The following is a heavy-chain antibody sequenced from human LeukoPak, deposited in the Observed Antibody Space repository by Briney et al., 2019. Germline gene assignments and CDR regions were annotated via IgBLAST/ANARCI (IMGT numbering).Heavy chain of an antibody. J-gene: IGHJ4*02. CDR1: GYTFTSYY. CDR2: INPSGGST. Sequence: ASVKVSCKASGYTFTSYYMHWVRQAPGQGLEWMGIINPSGGSTSYAQKFQGRVTMTRDTSTSTVYMELSSLRSEDTAVYYCARGVKEYVNCSGGSCPLIDYWGQGTLVTVSS. CDR3: ARGVKEYVNCSGGSCPLIDY. D-gene: IGHD2-15*01. V-gene: IGHV1-46*01.